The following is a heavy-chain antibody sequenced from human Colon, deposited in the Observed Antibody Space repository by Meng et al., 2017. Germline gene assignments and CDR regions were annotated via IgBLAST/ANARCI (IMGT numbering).Heavy chain of an antibody. Sequence: EVQVVESGGGLVQPGGSLRLYCAPSGFTFGSYAMTWVRQAPGTGLEWLSGIGESGSPTYYSDSVKGRFTISRDNSKNTLYLQLNSLRGEDTAVYYCANEGLPGVFFYWGQGTLVTVSS. CDR1: GFTFGSYA. CDR2: IGESGSPT. CDR3: ANEGLPGVFFY. J-gene: IGHJ4*02. D-gene: IGHD3-10*01. V-gene: IGHV3-23*04.